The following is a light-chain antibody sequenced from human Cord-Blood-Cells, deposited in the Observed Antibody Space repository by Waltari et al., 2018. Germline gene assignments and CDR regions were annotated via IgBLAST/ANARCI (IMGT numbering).Light chain of an antibody. J-gene: IGLJ1*01. CDR1: SLGANY. V-gene: IGLV3-1*01. CDR2: QDS. CDR3: QAWDSSTYV. Sequence: SYELTQPPSVSVSPGPTASITCSAASLGANYACWYQQKPGQSPLLVIYQDSKRPSGIPGRFSGSNSGNTATLTISGTQAMDEADYYCQAWDSSTYVFGTGTKVTVL.